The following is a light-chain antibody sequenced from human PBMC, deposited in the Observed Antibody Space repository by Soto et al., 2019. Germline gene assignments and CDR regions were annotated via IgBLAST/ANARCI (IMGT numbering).Light chain of an antibody. V-gene: IGKV3-20*01. Sequence: EIVLTQSPGTLSLSPGERATLSCRASQSINNRYLAWYQQKPGQAPRLLIYGASSRATGIPDRFIGSGSGTDFTLTINRLEPEDFAVSYCQQFGSSPGFTFRPCTKVDIK. CDR3: QQFGSSPGFT. CDR1: QSINNRY. J-gene: IGKJ3*01. CDR2: GAS.